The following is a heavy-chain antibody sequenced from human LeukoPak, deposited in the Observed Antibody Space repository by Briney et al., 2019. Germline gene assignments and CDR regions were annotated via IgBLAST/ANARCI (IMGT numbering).Heavy chain of an antibody. CDR2: IYSAGTT. V-gene: IGHV3-53*01. J-gene: IGHJ4*02. D-gene: IGHD3-22*01. CDR3: ARGQPYYYDSRGYSVPHD. Sequence: PGGSLRLSCAASGFTVSSVYMSWVRQAPGKGLEWVSLIYSAGTTYYADSVKGRFIISRDNSKNTLYLQMNSLRAEDTAVYYCARGQPYYYDSRGYSVPHDWGQGTLVTVSS. CDR1: GFTVSSVY.